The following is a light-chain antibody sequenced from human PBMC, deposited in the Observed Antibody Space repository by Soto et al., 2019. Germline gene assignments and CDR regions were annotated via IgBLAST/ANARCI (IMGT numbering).Light chain of an antibody. J-gene: IGKJ2*01. CDR2: GSS. Sequence: EIVMTQSPATLAVSPGERAALSCSASQSVSSNFAWYQQKPGQAPRLLIYGSSSRATGTPARFSGSGTGKEFTLTISSLQSEDFAVYYCQQYNNWPYTFGLGTKLEMK. CDR1: QSVSSN. V-gene: IGKV3-15*01. CDR3: QQYNNWPYT.